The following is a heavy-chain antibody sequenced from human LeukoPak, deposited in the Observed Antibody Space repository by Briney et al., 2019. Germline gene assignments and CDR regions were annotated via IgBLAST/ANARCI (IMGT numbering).Heavy chain of an antibody. CDR2: INTNTGNP. V-gene: IGHV7-4-1*02. CDR1: GGTFSSYA. CDR3: ASILRYFDWSPFDY. Sequence: ASVKVSCKVSGGTFSSYAISWVRQAPGQGLEWMGRINTNTGNPTYAQGFTGRFVFSLDTSVSTAYLQISSLKAEDTAVYYCASILRYFDWSPFDYWGQGTLVTVSS. D-gene: IGHD3-9*01. J-gene: IGHJ4*02.